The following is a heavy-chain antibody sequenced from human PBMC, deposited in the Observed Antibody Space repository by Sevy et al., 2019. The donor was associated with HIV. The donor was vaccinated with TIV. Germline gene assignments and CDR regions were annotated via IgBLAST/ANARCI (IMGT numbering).Heavy chain of an antibody. V-gene: IGHV1-18*01. Sequence: ASVKVSCKASGYTFTSYGISWVRQAPGQGLEWMGWISTYNGNTNYAQKLQGRVTMTTDTSTSTAYMELRSLRSDDTAVYYCARDDCSGGSCYSPFDYWGQGTLVTVSS. CDR3: ARDDCSGGSCYSPFDY. D-gene: IGHD2-15*01. CDR2: ISTYNGNT. J-gene: IGHJ4*02. CDR1: GYTFTSYG.